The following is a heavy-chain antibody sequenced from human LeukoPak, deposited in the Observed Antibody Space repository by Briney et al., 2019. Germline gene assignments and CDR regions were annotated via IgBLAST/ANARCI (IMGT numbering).Heavy chain of an antibody. V-gene: IGHV3-64D*06. Sequence: GGSLRLSCSASGFTFSSYAMHWVRQAPGKGMEYVSAISSNGVNTYYATSVKGRFTISRDNSKNTLCLYMRSLRAEETAVYYSVSRDDSSGYYYAYWGQGALVIVSS. CDR3: VSRDDSSGYYYAY. J-gene: IGHJ4*02. CDR2: ISSNGVNT. CDR1: GFTFSSYA. D-gene: IGHD3-22*01.